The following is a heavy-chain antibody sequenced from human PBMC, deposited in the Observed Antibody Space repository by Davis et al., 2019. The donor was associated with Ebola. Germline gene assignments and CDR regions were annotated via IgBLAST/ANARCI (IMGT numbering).Heavy chain of an antibody. CDR1: GFTFSVYG. V-gene: IGHV3-30*02. Sequence: GESLKISCAASGFTFSVYGMNWVRQAPGKGPEWVAFIVFDGSEKYYGDSVKGRFTVSRDNSKNTMYLQLNSLRGEDTAVYYCAKRPVSGLFYFDYWGQGTLVTVSS. CDR2: IVFDGSEK. J-gene: IGHJ4*02. D-gene: IGHD6-19*01. CDR3: AKRPVSGLFYFDY.